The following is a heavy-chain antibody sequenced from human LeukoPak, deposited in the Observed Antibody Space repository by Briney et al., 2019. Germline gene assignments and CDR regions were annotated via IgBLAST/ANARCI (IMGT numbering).Heavy chain of an antibody. J-gene: IGHJ4*02. CDR1: GSSISSYY. D-gene: IGHD6-19*01. CDR3: ARASSGLDY. V-gene: IGHV4-59*01. CDR2: IYYSGSS. Sequence: SETLSLTCTVSGSSISSYYWSWIRQPPGKGLEWIGYIYYSGSSNYNPSLKSRVTISVDTSKNQFSLKLSSVTAADTAVYYCARASSGLDYWGQGTLVTVSS.